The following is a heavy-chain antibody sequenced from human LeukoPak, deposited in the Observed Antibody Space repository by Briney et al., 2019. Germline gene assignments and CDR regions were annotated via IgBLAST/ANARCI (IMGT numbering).Heavy chain of an antibody. V-gene: IGHV3-53*01. CDR2: IYSGGST. J-gene: IGHJ6*02. Sequence: PGGSLRLPCAASGFTVSGNYMSWVRQAPGKGLEGVSVIYSGGSTHYADSVKGRFTISRDNSKNTLYLQMNSLRAEDTAVYYCAGRGPVPPYYYYGMDVWGQGTTVTVSS. D-gene: IGHD2-2*01. CDR3: AGRGPVPPYYYYGMDV. CDR1: GFTVSGNY.